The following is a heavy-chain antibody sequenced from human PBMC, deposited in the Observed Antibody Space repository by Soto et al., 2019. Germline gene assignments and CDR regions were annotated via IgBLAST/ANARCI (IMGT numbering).Heavy chain of an antibody. Sequence: SETQSLTYKGSNTYITDDYWAWIRQSPGKGLEWIAFSHSSGNSAYNPSLKTRVRVSVDTSKNQFSLKLSSVTAADTVVYYFVREGKSCVGTNCYGGFSELWGRGTLVTVSS. CDR1: NTYITDDY. CDR2: SHSSGNS. D-gene: IGHD2-2*01. J-gene: IGHJ2*01. CDR3: VREGKSCVGTNCYGGFSEL. V-gene: IGHV4-59*12.